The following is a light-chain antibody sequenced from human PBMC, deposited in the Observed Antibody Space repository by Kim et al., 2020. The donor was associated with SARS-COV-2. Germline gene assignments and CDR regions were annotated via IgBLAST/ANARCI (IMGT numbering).Light chain of an antibody. J-gene: IGKJ2*01. V-gene: IGKV1-5*03. CDR1: ENINTW. CDR3: QHYSRFPYT. Sequence: DIQMTQSPSTLSASLGDRVTITCRASENINTWLAWYQQKPGKATNLLIYLASTLETGVPPRFSGSGSGTEFTLTINSLQPDDFATYYCQHYSRFPYTFGQGTKLEI. CDR2: LAS.